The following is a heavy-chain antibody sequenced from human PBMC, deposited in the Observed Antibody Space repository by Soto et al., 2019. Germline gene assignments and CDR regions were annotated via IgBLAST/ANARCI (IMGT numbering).Heavy chain of an antibody. Sequence: SVTLSVTCTVAGGSISSYCWSWIRQPPGKGLEWIGYIYYSGSTNYNPSLKSRVTISVDTSKNQFSLKLSSVTAADTAVYYCARHSISRFLEWLPHFDYWGQGTLVTVSS. CDR2: IYYSGST. V-gene: IGHV4-59*08. J-gene: IGHJ4*02. CDR3: ARHSISRFLEWLPHFDY. D-gene: IGHD3-3*01. CDR1: GGSISSYC.